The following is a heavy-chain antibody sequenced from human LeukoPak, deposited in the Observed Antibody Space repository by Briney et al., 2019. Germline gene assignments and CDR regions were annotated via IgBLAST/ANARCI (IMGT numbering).Heavy chain of an antibody. J-gene: IGHJ4*02. Sequence: SETLSLTCTVPGGSFSGYYWSWIRQPPGKGLEWIGEINHSGSTNYNPSLKSRVTISVDTSKNQFSLKLSSVTAADTAVYYCARLHYYDTDLDYWGQGTLVTVSS. CDR2: INHSGST. V-gene: IGHV4-34*01. D-gene: IGHD3-22*01. CDR1: GGSFSGYY. CDR3: ARLHYYDTDLDY.